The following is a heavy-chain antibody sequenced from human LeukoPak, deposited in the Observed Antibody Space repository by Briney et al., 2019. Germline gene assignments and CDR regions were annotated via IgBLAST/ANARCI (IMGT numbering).Heavy chain of an antibody. V-gene: IGHV3-23*01. D-gene: IGHD3-3*02. CDR1: GFIFSIYA. J-gene: IGHJ1*01. Sequence: PGGSLRLSCAASGFIFSIYAMSWVRQPPGKGLGWDSSISESCGGAYYADSVKGRFTISRENSKNTLYLQMSSLRAEDTAVYYCAKEAIRISMVSQHWGQGTLVTVSS. CDR3: AKEAIRISMVSQH. CDR2: ISESCGGA.